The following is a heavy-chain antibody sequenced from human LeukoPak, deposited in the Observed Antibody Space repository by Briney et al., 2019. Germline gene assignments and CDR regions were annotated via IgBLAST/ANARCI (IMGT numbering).Heavy chain of an antibody. J-gene: IGHJ4*02. CDR2: ISGGGGST. Sequence: GGSLRLSCAASEFTFNHYAMSWVRQAPGKGLEWVSSISGGGGSTYYADSVKGRFTISRDNSKNTLFLQMSSLTAGDTAVYYCAKSAYYDSSGFYREYYFDHWGQGTLVAVSS. D-gene: IGHD3-22*01. V-gene: IGHV3-23*01. CDR1: EFTFNHYA. CDR3: AKSAYYDSSGFYREYYFDH.